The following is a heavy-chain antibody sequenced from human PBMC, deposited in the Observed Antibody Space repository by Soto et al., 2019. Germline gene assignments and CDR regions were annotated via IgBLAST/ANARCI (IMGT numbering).Heavy chain of an antibody. J-gene: IGHJ6*03. CDR3: AKEEITMVRGVTRRDYYYYYYMDV. CDR2: ISYDGSNK. V-gene: IGHV3-30*18. CDR1: GFTFSSYG. D-gene: IGHD3-10*01. Sequence: GSLRLSCAASGFTFSSYGMHWVRQAPGKGLEWVAVISYDGSNKFYADSVKGRFTISRDNSKNTLYLQMNSLRAEDTAVYYCAKEEITMVRGVTRRDYYYYYYMDVWGKGTTVTVSS.